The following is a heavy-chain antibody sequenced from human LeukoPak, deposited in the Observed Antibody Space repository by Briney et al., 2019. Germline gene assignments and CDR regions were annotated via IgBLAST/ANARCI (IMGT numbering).Heavy chain of an antibody. CDR1: GYSISGGYY. V-gene: IGHV4-38-2*02. CDR3: ARLSGHYYYYCMDV. CDR2: IYHSGTT. J-gene: IGHJ6*02. D-gene: IGHD6-19*01. Sequence: SKTLSLTCTVSGYSISGGYYWGWIRQPPGKGLEWIASIYHSGTTYYNPSLKSRVTISVDTSKNQFSLKLSSVTAADTAVYYCARLSGHYYYYCMDVWGQGTTVTVSS.